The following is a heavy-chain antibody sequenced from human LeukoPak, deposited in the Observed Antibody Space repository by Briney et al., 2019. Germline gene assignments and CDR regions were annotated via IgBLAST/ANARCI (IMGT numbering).Heavy chain of an antibody. V-gene: IGHV3-15*01. CDR1: GFTFSNAW. J-gene: IGHJ5*02. D-gene: IGHD3-16*01. CDR3: TTDLRFQVWDP. CDR2: IKSKTDGGTT. Sequence: GGSLRLSCAASGFTFSNAWMSWVRPAPGKGLEWVGRIKSKTDGGTTDYAAPVKGRFTISRDDSKNTLYLQMNSLKTEDTAVYYCTTDLRFQVWDPWGQGTLVTVSS.